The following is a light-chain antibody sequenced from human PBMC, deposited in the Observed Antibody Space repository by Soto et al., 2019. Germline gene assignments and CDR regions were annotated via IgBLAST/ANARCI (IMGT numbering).Light chain of an antibody. V-gene: IGKV1-39*01. Sequence: TQSPSSLSASVGDRVTITCRASQSISKHLTWYQQKARKAPKLLIYAASNLQSGVPLRFSGSGSGTDFTLTISSLQPEDFATYYCQHSYKTPYTFGQGTKVEIK. CDR3: QHSYKTPYT. J-gene: IGKJ1*01. CDR1: QSISKH. CDR2: AAS.